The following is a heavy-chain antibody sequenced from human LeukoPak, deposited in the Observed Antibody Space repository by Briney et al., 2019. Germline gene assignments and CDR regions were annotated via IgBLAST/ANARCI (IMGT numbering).Heavy chain of an antibody. CDR3: AKWVTATHYFDY. CDR1: GFTFSSYA. V-gene: IGHV3-23*01. CDR2: ISGSGGST. Sequence: GGSLRLTCAASGFTFSSYAMSWVRQAPGKGLEWVSAISGSGGSTYYADSVKGRFTISRDNSKNTLYLQMNSLRAEDTAVYYCAKWVTATHYFDYWGQGTLVTVSS. D-gene: IGHD2-21*02. J-gene: IGHJ4*02.